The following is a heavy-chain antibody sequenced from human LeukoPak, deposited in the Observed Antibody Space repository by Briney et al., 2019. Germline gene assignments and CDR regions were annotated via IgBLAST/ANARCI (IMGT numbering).Heavy chain of an antibody. J-gene: IGHJ3*02. CDR1: GFTVSSYN. CDR3: ARDGRLHYNILTGYNIADAFDI. D-gene: IGHD3-9*01. V-gene: IGHV3-21*01. CDR2: ISTSTTYV. Sequence: GGSLRLSCAASGFTVSSYNMNWVRQAPGKGLEWVSSISTSTTYVYYAESVKGRFTISRDSAKNSVYLQMNSLRAEDTAVYYCARDGRLHYNILTGYNIADAFDIWGQGTMVTVSS.